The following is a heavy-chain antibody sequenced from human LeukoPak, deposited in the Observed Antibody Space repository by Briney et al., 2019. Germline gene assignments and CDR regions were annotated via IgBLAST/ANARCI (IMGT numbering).Heavy chain of an antibody. CDR1: GFTFSSYS. Sequence: GGSLRLSCAASGFTFSSYSMNWVRQAPGKGLEWVSSISSSSSSIYYADPVKGRFTISRDNAKNSLYLQMNSLRAEDTAMYYCAGEYDHVWGSYRYPVDYWGQGTLVTVSS. D-gene: IGHD3-16*02. V-gene: IGHV3-21*04. CDR3: AGEYDHVWGSYRYPVDY. CDR2: ISSSSSSI. J-gene: IGHJ4*02.